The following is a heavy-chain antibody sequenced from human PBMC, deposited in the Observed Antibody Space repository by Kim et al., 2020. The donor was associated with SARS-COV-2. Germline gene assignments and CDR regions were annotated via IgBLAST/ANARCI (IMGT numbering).Heavy chain of an antibody. CDR3: ARDKYYYDSSGIPSYYYYGMDV. CDR1: GFTVSSNY. V-gene: IGHV3-53*01. Sequence: GGSLRLSCAASGFTVSSNYMSWVRQAPGKGLEWVSVIYSGGSTYYADSVKGRFTISRDNSKNTLYLQMNSLRAEDTAVYYCARDKYYYDSSGIPSYYYYGMDVWGQGTTVTVSS. J-gene: IGHJ6*02. D-gene: IGHD3-22*01. CDR2: IYSGGST.